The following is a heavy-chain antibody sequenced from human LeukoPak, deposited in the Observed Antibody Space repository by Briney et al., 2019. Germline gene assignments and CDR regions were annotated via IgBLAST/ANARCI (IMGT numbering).Heavy chain of an antibody. J-gene: IGHJ4*02. V-gene: IGHV3-21*01. CDR3: ARDSFYCRGGSCYSSKGIFEY. CDR1: GVTISSYE. D-gene: IGHD2-15*01. Sequence: AGSLRLSCAASGVTISSYERNWARQAPGKGLEWVSTINSDSRGTYYADLMKGRIITFNTNGKKSLYLQINRLRVEDTAVYYCARDSFYCRGGSCYSSKGIFEYWGEGALVTVSS. CDR2: INSDSRGT.